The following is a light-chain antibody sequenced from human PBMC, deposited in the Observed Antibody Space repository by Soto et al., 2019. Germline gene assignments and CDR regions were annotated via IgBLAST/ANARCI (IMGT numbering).Light chain of an antibody. V-gene: IGKV1-8*01. J-gene: IGKJ3*01. CDR2: AAS. CDR3: LQDTNYPFT. Sequence: AIRMTQSPSSFSASTGDRVTITCRASQGISSYLAWYQQKPGKAPKLLIYAASSLQGGVPSRFSGSGSGTDFTLTISSLQPEDFATYYCLQDTNYPFTFGPGTKVDIK. CDR1: QGISSY.